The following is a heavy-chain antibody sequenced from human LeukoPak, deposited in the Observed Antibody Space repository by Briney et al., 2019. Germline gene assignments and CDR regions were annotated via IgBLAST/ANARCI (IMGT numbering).Heavy chain of an antibody. V-gene: IGHV3-21*01. J-gene: IGHJ4*02. CDR1: GFTLSSYA. CDR3: ARAPHPYCSGGNCIYFDY. Sequence: GGSLRLSCAASGFTLSSYAMSWVRQAPGKGLEWVSAISDSGNTYHADSVKGRFTLSRDNAKKSLYLQMNSLRAEDTAVYYCARAPHPYCSGGNCIYFDYWGQGTLVTVSS. D-gene: IGHD2-15*01. CDR2: ISDSGNT.